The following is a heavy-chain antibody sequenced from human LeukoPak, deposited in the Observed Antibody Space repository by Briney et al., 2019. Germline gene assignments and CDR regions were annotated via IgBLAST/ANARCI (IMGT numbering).Heavy chain of an antibody. CDR1: GYTFTDFY. V-gene: IGHV1-18*04. J-gene: IGHJ5*02. D-gene: IGHD2-15*01. Sequence: GASVKVSCKTSGYTFTDFYLHWVRQAPGQGLEWMGWIGGYTGHTNYVQKFQGRVTMTTDTSTSTAYMELRSLTSDDTAVYYCARDGSCSGGSCAMDGWFDPWGQGTLVTVSS. CDR3: ARDGSCSGGSCAMDGWFDP. CDR2: IGGYTGHT.